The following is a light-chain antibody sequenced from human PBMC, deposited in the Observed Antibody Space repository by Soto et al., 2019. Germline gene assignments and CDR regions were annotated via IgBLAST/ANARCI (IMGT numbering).Light chain of an antibody. Sequence: EIVMTQSPATLSVSPGERATLSCRASQSLSSNLAWYQQKPGQAPRLLIYGASTRATGIPARFSGSGSGTEFTLTISSLQSEDFAVYYCQQYNTWPPYMYTCGQGTKLEIK. CDR2: GAS. CDR3: QQYNTWPPYMYT. CDR1: QSLSSN. V-gene: IGKV3-15*01. J-gene: IGKJ2*01.